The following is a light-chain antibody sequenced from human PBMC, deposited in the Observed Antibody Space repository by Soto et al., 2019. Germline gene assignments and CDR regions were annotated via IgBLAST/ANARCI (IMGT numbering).Light chain of an antibody. J-gene: IGLJ2*01. CDR3: SSYADTFVV. Sequence: QSALAQPASVSGSPGQSITISCTGTSSDIGRYNLVSWYQQYPGEAPKLVIYDVTKRPSGVSDRFSASKSGNTASLTISGLQAEDEADYFCSSYADTFVVFGGGTKVTVL. CDR2: DVT. V-gene: IGLV2-23*02. CDR1: SSDIGRYNL.